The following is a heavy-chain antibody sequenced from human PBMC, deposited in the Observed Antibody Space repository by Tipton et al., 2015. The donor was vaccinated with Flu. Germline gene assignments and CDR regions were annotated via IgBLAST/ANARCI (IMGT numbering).Heavy chain of an antibody. CDR3: GRGRYSSGRNWFDP. Sequence: QLVQSGAEVKKPGASVKVSCKASGYTFTNYGISWVRQAPGQGLEWMGRISAYNGNTNYAQKFQGRVTMTTDTSTSTVYMELRSLRSDDTAVYYCGRGRYSSGRNWFDPWGQGTLVTVSS. V-gene: IGHV1-18*01. D-gene: IGHD6-19*01. J-gene: IGHJ5*02. CDR1: GYTFTNYG. CDR2: ISAYNGNT.